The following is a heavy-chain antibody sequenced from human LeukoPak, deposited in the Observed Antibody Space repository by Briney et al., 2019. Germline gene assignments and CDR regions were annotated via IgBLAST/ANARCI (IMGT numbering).Heavy chain of an antibody. Sequence: SQTLSLTCAVSGVSISSGGYSWGWLRQPPGTGLEWIGYIYPSGSTYNKPSLKSRVTISVDRFKNQFSLKLSSVTAADTAVYYCARGVGYYYDSSGYYYFDYWGQGTLVTVSS. CDR1: GVSISSGGYS. CDR2: IYPSGST. V-gene: IGHV4-30-2*01. J-gene: IGHJ4*02. D-gene: IGHD3-22*01. CDR3: ARGVGYYYDSSGYYYFDY.